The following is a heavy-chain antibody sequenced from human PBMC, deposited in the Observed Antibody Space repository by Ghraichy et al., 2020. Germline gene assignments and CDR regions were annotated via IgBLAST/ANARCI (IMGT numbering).Heavy chain of an antibody. D-gene: IGHD2/OR15-2a*01. CDR1: GGSMSSGGYS. CDR2: IYNSGST. Sequence: SETLSLTCAVSGGSMSSGGYSWSWIRQPPGKGLDWIGYIYNSGSTYYNPSLKSRVIISVDTSKNQFSLKLSSVTAADTAVYYCARDSPIIASVDLWGRGTLVTVSS. V-gene: IGHV4-30-4*07. J-gene: IGHJ2*01. CDR3: ARDSPIIASVDL.